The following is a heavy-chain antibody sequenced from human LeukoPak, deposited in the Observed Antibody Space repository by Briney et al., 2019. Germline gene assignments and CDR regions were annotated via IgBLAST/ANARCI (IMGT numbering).Heavy chain of an antibody. Sequence: GGSLTLSCAASEFTISHYPMSWVRQAPGKGLEWVSSTSVTGNDTYFADSVKGRFTISRDNSKNTVYLQMNSLRVEDTALYYWARDTYYGGVHHYYMDVWGEGTAVTVSS. CDR1: EFTISHYP. CDR2: TSVTGNDT. J-gene: IGHJ6*03. D-gene: IGHD3-10*01. V-gene: IGHV3-23*01. CDR3: ARDTYYGGVHHYYMDV.